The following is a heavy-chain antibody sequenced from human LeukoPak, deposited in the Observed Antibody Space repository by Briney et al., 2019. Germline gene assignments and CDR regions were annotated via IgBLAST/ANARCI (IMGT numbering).Heavy chain of an antibody. CDR2: IYYSGST. V-gene: IGHV4-59*01. D-gene: IGHD6-19*01. J-gene: IGHJ4*02. CDR3: ASSSSGWYGIGYFDY. CDR1: GRSISSYY. Sequence: SETLSLTCTVSGRSISSYYWSWIRQPPGKGLEWIGYIYYSGSTNCDPSLKSRVTISVDTSKNQYSLKLSSVTAADTAVYYCASSSSGWYGIGYFDYWGQGTLVTVSS.